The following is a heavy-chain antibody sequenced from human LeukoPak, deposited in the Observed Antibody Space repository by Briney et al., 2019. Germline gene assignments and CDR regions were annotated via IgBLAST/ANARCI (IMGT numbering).Heavy chain of an antibody. J-gene: IGHJ4*02. CDR2: INPNSGGT. V-gene: IGHV1-2*02. CDR1: GYTFTGYY. CDR3: ARDRDGGSAVAGNF. D-gene: IGHD2-15*01. Sequence: ASVKVSCKASGYTFTGYYMHWVRQAPGQGLEWMGWINPNSGGTNCAQKFQGRVTMTRDTSISTAYMELSRLISDDTAVYYCARDRDGGSAVAGNFWGQGTLVAVSS.